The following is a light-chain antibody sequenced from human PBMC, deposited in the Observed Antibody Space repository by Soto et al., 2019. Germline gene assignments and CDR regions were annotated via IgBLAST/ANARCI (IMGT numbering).Light chain of an antibody. CDR2: WAA. V-gene: IGKV4-1*01. Sequence: DIVMTQSPDSLAVSLGERATINCKSSQSVLYDSNTKNYLAWYQQKPGQPPKLLIYWAATRESGVPDRFSGSGSGTDFTLTISSLQAEDVAVYYCQQCYSIPYTFGQGTKLEIK. J-gene: IGKJ2*01. CDR3: QQCYSIPYT. CDR1: QSVLYDSNTKNY.